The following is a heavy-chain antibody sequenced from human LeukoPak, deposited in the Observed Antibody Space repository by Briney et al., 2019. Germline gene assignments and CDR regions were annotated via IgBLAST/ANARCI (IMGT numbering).Heavy chain of an antibody. V-gene: IGHV1-46*01. CDR3: AATALGYDSSGYSVGN. J-gene: IGHJ4*02. D-gene: IGHD3-22*01. CDR2: INPSGGST. Sequence: ASVKVPCKASGYTFTSYYMHWVRQAPGQGLEWMGIINPSGGSTSYAQKFQGRVTMTRNTSISTACMELSSLRSEDTAVYYCAATALGYDSSGYSVGNWGQGTLVTVSS. CDR1: GYTFTSYY.